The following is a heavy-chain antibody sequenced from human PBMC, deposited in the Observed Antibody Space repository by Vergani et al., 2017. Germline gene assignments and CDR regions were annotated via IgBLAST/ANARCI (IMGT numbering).Heavy chain of an antibody. V-gene: IGHV4-61*02. Sequence: QVQLQESGPGLVKPSQTLSLTCTVSGGSISSGSYYWSWIRQPPGKGLEWIGRIYTSGSTNYNPSLKSRVTISVDTSKNQFSLKLSSVTAADTAVYYCARDNQGFDYWGQGTLVTVSS. D-gene: IGHD1-14*01. CDR3: ARDNQGFDY. CDR2: IYTSGST. CDR1: GGSISSGSYY. J-gene: IGHJ4*02.